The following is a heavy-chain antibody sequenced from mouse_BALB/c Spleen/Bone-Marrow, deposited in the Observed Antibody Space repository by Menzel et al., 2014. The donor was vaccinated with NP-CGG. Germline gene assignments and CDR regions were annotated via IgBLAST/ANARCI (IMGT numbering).Heavy chain of an antibody. Sequence: EVMLVESGGGLVQPGGSRKLSCAASGFTFSSFGMHWVRQAPEKGLEWVAYINSGSGTIYYADTVKGRFTISRDNPKNTLFLQMTSLRSEDTAMYYCARFYYGSSYKNWHFDVWGAGTTVTVSS. J-gene: IGHJ1*01. CDR3: ARFYYGSSYKNWHFDV. D-gene: IGHD1-1*01. CDR2: INSGSGTI. V-gene: IGHV5-17*02. CDR1: GFTFSSFG.